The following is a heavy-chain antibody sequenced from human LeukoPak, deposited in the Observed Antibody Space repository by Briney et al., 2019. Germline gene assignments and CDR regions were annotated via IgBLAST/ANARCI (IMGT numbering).Heavy chain of an antibody. D-gene: IGHD1-26*01. J-gene: IGHJ4*02. CDR1: GFTFSSYA. Sequence: GGSPRLTCAASGFTFSSYAMSWVRQAPGKGLEWVSAISGSGGSKYYADSVKGRFTISRDNSKNTLYLQMNSLRAEDTAVYYCAKGYSGSYAPSLYFDYWGQGTLVTVSS. CDR2: ISGSGGSK. CDR3: AKGYSGSYAPSLYFDY. V-gene: IGHV3-23*01.